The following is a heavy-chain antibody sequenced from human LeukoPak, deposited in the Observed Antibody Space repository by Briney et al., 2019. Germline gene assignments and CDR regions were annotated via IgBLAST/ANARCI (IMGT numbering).Heavy chain of an antibody. V-gene: IGHV1-2*02. CDR2: INPNSGGT. Sequence: GASVKVSCKASGYTFTGYYMHWVRQAPGQGLEWMGWINPNSGGTNYAQKFQGRVTMTRDTSISTAYMELSRLRSDDTAVYYCARARPRIVVVPAAIPWFDPRGRGTLVTVSS. D-gene: IGHD2-2*01. CDR3: ARARPRIVVVPAAIPWFDP. J-gene: IGHJ5*02. CDR1: GYTFTGYY.